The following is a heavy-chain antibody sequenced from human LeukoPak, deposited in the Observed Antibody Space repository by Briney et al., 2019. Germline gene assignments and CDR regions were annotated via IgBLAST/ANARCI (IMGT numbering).Heavy chain of an antibody. CDR2: IDPSDSYT. V-gene: IGHV5-10-1*01. CDR3: AKSIAAAPFDP. J-gene: IGHJ5*02. CDR1: GYSFTSYW. D-gene: IGHD6-13*01. Sequence: AGESLKISCKGSGYSFTSYWISWVRQMPGKGLEWMGRIDPSDSYTNYSPSFQGHVTISADKSISTAYLQWSSLKASDTAIYYCAKSIAAAPFDPWGQGTLVTVSS.